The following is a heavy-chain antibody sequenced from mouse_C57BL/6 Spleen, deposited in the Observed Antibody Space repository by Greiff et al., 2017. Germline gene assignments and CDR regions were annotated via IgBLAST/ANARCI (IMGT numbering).Heavy chain of an antibody. CDR1: GYTFTEYT. Sequence: VKLQESGAELVNPGASVKLSCKASGYTFTEYTIHWVKQRSGQGLEWIGWFYPGSGSIKYNEKFKDKATLTADKSSSTVYMELSRLTSEDSAVYFCARHELYYYAMDYWGQGTSVTVSS. J-gene: IGHJ4*01. V-gene: IGHV1-62-2*01. CDR2: FYPGSGSI. CDR3: ARHELYYYAMDY.